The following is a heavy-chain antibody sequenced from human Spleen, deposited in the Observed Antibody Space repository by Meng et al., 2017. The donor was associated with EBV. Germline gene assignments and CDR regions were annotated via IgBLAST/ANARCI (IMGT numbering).Heavy chain of an antibody. V-gene: IGHV1-2*06. D-gene: IGHD6-19*01. CDR1: GYIFTGYY. J-gene: IGHJ4*02. Sequence: QVNRVQSGAEVKKPGASVKVSCKASGYIFTGYYIHWVRQAPGQGLEWMGRINPNSGGSNYAQKFQGRVNMTRDTSISTAYMELNRLRSDDTAVYYCARLPGIAVTGQDYWGLGTLVTVSS. CDR2: INPNSGGS. CDR3: ARLPGIAVTGQDY.